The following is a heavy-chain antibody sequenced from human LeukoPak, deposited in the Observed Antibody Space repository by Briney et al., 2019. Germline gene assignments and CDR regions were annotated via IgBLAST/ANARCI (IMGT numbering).Heavy chain of an antibody. J-gene: IGHJ6*03. V-gene: IGHV4-39*07. CDR3: ARAPPDLYYYYMDV. Sequence: SETLSLTCAVSGGSISSNSYSWGWIRQPPGKGLEWIGSIYYSGSTYYNPSLKSRVTMSVDTSKNQFSLKLSSVTAADTAVYYCARAPPDLYYYYMDVWGKGTTVTISS. CDR1: GGSISSNSYS. CDR2: IYYSGST.